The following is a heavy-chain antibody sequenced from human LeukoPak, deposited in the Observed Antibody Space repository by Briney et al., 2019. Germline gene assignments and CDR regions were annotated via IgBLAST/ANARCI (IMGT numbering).Heavy chain of an antibody. CDR1: GYSISSGYY. V-gene: IGHV4-38-2*01. CDR2: IYHSGST. Sequence: SETLSLTCAVSGYSISSGYYWGWIRQPPGQGLEWIGSIYHSGSTYYNPSLKSRVTISVDTSKNQFSLKLSSVTAADTAVYYCARRVVPAANFDYWGQGTLVTVSS. CDR3: ARRVVPAANFDY. D-gene: IGHD2-2*01. J-gene: IGHJ4*02.